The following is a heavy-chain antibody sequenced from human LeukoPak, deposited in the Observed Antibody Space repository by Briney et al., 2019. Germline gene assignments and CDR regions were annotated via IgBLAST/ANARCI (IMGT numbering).Heavy chain of an antibody. J-gene: IGHJ4*02. D-gene: IGHD3-22*01. Sequence: ASVKVSCKASGYTFTSYGISWVRQAPGQGLEWMGWISAYNGNTNYAQKLQGRVTMTTDTSTSTAYMELRSLRSDDTAVYYCARDWSTTYYYDSSGYLVSSFDYWGQGTLVTVSS. CDR3: ARDWSTTYYYDSSGYLVSSFDY. CDR2: ISAYNGNT. V-gene: IGHV1-18*01. CDR1: GYTFTSYG.